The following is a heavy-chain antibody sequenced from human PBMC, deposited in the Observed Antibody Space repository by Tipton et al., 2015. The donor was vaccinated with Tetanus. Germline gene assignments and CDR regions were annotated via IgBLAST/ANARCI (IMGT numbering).Heavy chain of an antibody. CDR3: ARGITDGYNRRFDY. CDR1: GASISPYY. Sequence: TLSLTCAVSGASISPYYWSWIRQPPGKGLEWIGSIHDSGTTDYSPSLKSRVTLSVDTSKNQFSLEVRSVTAADTAVYYCARGITDGYNRRFDYWGQGTRVAVSP. D-gene: IGHD5-24*01. CDR2: IHDSGTT. V-gene: IGHV4-59*12. J-gene: IGHJ4*02.